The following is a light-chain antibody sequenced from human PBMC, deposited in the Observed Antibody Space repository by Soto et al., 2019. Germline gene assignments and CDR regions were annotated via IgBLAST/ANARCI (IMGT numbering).Light chain of an antibody. V-gene: IGLV1-44*01. CDR1: SSNIGSNT. CDR3: AAWDDSLNAPV. CDR2: SNN. J-gene: IGLJ2*01. Sequence: QSVLTQPPSASGTPGQRVTISCSGSSSNIGSNTVNWYQHLPGTAPKLVIYSNNQRPSGVPDRFSGSKSGTSASLAISGLQSDDEADYYCAAWDDSLNAPVFGGGIKLTVL.